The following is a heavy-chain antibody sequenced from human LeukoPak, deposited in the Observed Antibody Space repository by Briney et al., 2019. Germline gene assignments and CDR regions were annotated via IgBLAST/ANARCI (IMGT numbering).Heavy chain of an antibody. CDR1: GGAFSSYA. J-gene: IGHJ4*02. D-gene: IGHD4-11*01. CDR2: IIPIFGTA. V-gene: IGHV1-69*13. CDR3: ARGYSNFAPYFDY. Sequence: SVKVSCKASGGAFSSYAISWVRQAPGQGLEWMGGIIPIFGTANYAQKFQGRVTITADESTSTAYMELSSLRSEDTAVYYCARGYSNFAPYFDYWGQGTLVTVSS.